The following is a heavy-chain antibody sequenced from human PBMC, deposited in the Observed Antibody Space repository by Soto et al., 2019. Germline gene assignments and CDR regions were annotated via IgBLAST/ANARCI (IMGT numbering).Heavy chain of an antibody. V-gene: IGHV3-53*04. CDR2: IYSCGST. CDR3: AREGRISGSSSFDY. Sequence: GGSLRLSCAASGFTVSSNYMSWVRQAPGKGLEWVSVIYSCGSTYYADSVKVRFTITRHNSKNTLYLQMNSRRAEDTAVYYCAREGRISGSSSFDYWGQGTLVTVSS. CDR1: GFTVSSNY. J-gene: IGHJ4*02. D-gene: IGHD1-26*01.